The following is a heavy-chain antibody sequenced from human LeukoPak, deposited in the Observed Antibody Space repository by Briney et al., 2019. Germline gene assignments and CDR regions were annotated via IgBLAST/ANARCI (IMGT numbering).Heavy chain of an antibody. CDR1: GGSISSYY. J-gene: IGHJ6*03. CDR2: ISYSGST. Sequence: PSETLSLTCTVSGGSISSYYWSWIRQPPGKGLEWIGYISYSGSTNYNPSLKSRVTISVDTSENQFSLKLSSVTAAGTAVYYCARDPPSSSWYGGDSYYYYMDVWGKGTTDTVSS. V-gene: IGHV4-59*01. D-gene: IGHD6-13*01. CDR3: ARDPPSSSWYGGDSYYYYMDV.